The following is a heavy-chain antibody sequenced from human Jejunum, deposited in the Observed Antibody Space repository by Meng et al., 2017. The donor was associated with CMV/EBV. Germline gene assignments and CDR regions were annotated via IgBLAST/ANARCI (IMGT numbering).Heavy chain of an antibody. D-gene: IGHD2-8*02. Sequence: SSSSYFWAGIRQPPGKGLEWIGSIYYSGTTFYNPSLKSRVTISGDMSNNQFSLTLSSLTAADTAVFYCARGVLEVSNYYYGMDVWGQGTTVTVSS. CDR3: ARGVLEVSNYYYGMDV. CDR1: SSSSYF. J-gene: IGHJ6*02. CDR2: IYYSGTT. V-gene: IGHV4-39*01.